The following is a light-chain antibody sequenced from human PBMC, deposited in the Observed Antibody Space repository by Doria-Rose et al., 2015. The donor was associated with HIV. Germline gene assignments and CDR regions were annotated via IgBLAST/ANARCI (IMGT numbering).Light chain of an antibody. CDR3: QQTYSSPTWT. CDR2: AAS. CDR1: QTVSTY. V-gene: IGKV1-39*01. Sequence: DIQLTQSPSSLSASIGDRVTITCRASQTVSTYLTWFQQEPGKAPKLLIYAASRLQRGVPSRFSGSGSGTDFTLTISGLQPGDFATYYGQQTYSSPTWTFGQGNKVEMK. J-gene: IGKJ1*01.